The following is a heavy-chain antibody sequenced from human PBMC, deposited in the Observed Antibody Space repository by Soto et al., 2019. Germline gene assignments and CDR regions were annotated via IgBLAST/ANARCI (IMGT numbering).Heavy chain of an antibody. CDR3: AAEPAAGVAATPNSDV. D-gene: IGHD2-15*01. CDR2: ISSSSSYI. V-gene: IGHV3-21*01. CDR1: GFTFSSYS. Sequence: GGSLRLSCAASGFTFSSYSMNWVRQAPGKGLEWVSSISSSSSYIYYADSVKGRFTISRDNAKNSLYLQMNSLRAEGTAVYYCAAEPAAGVAATPNSDVWGKGTTVTVSS. J-gene: IGHJ6*04.